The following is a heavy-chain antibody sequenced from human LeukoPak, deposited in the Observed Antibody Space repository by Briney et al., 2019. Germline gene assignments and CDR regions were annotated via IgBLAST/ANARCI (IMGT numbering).Heavy chain of an antibody. CDR1: GYTFTGYY. CDR3: ARTFSSSSSGY. CDR2: INPNSGGT. J-gene: IGHJ4*02. V-gene: IGHV1-2*02. D-gene: IGHD6-6*01. Sequence: ASVKVSCKASGYTFTGYYMHWVRQAPGQGLEWMGWINPNSGGTNYAQKFQGRVTMTRDTSISTAYMELSSLRSEDTAVYYCARTFSSSSSGYWGQGTLVTVSS.